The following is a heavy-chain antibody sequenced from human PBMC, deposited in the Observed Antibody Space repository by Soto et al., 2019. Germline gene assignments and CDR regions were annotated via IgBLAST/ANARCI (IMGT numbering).Heavy chain of an antibody. Sequence: PGGSLRLSCAASGFTFSSYSMNWVRQAPGKGLEWVSSISSSSSYIYYADSVKGRFTISRDNAKNSLYLQMNSLRAEDTAVYYCARYGELWFGELITNFDYWGQGTLVTVSS. V-gene: IGHV3-21*01. D-gene: IGHD3-10*01. CDR1: GFTFSSYS. CDR2: ISSSSSYI. CDR3: ARYGELWFGELITNFDY. J-gene: IGHJ4*02.